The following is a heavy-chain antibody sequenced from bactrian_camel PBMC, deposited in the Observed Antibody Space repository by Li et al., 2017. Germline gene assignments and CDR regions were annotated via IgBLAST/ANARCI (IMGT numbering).Heavy chain of an antibody. J-gene: IGHJ4*01. CDR1: GYFVARSC. D-gene: IGHD2*01. V-gene: IGHV3S56*01. CDR2: LYSDGSV. CDR3: LADPSGAYFYTLKPLSESNY. Sequence: HVQLVESGGGPVQAGGSLRLSCVASGYFVARSCMGWFRQAPRKEREGLAALYSDGSVKYADSVKGRFLIDKDVARNKLLLHMNNLQPEDTAMYYCLADPSGAYFYTLKPLSESNYWGQGTQVTV.